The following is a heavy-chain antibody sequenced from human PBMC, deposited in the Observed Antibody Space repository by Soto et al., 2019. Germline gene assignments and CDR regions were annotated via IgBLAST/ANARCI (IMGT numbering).Heavy chain of an antibody. V-gene: IGHV1-69*13. CDR2: IIPIFGTA. D-gene: IGHD2-21*02. J-gene: IGHJ4*02. CDR1: GGTFSSYA. Sequence: SVKVSCKASGGTFSSYAISWVRQAPGRGLEWMGGIIPIFGTANYAQKFQGRVTITADESTSTAYMELSSLRSEDTAVYYCARDSCGGDCSSDYWGQGTLVTVSS. CDR3: ARDSCGGDCSSDY.